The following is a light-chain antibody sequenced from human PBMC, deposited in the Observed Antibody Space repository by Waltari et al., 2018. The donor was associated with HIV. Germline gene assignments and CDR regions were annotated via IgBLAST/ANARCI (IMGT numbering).Light chain of an antibody. CDR1: QSLLHSNGDNY. Sequence: DVVMTQSPISLSVSPGESASISCRSSQSLLHSNGDNYLDWYFQKPGQSPQLLIYLGSIRARGVPDRFSSAGSGTDFTLRISRVEPEDVGVYYCMQARQSTFTFGPGTKIEI. V-gene: IGKV2-28*01. CDR2: LGS. CDR3: MQARQSTFT. J-gene: IGKJ3*01.